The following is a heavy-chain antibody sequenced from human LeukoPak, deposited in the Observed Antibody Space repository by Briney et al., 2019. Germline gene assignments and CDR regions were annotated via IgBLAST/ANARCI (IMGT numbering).Heavy chain of an antibody. CDR3: VRESHVERDDF. CDR2: ISASNGDT. CDR1: GYTFTNYG. J-gene: IGHJ4*02. Sequence: ASVKVSCKASGYTFTNYGITWMRQAPGQGLKWMGWISASNGDTHYSEKFQDRITVTTDTSTSTAYMELRSLVSDDTAVYYCVRESHVERDDFWGQGTLITVSS. D-gene: IGHD1-1*01. V-gene: IGHV1-18*01.